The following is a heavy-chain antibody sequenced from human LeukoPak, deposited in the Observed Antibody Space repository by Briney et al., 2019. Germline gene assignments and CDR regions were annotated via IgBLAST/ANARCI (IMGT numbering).Heavy chain of an antibody. J-gene: IGHJ4*02. V-gene: IGHV3-11*04. CDR2: ISSSGSDT. Sequence: KPGGSLRLSCAASRFTFRDHFMSWIRQPPGKGLECVSYISSSGSDTYYSDSVKGRFTVSRDNAKNSLFLQMNSLRAEDTAVYYCATAPTEDGDGSSPGYWGQGTLVTVSS. CDR3: ATAPTEDGDGSSPGY. D-gene: IGHD4-17*01. CDR1: RFTFRDHF.